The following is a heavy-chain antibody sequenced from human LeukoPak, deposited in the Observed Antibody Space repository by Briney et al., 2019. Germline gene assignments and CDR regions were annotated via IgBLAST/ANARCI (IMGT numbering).Heavy chain of an antibody. V-gene: IGHV1-2*02. D-gene: IGHD3-10*01. Sequence: ASVKVSCKASGYTFTSYGISWVRQAPGQGLEWVGGMHPTSGDTYYAQKFQGRVTMTRDTSISTAYMDLSRLRSDDTALYYCAREGGITMVRGVIIAHNSYYMDVWGEGTTVTISS. CDR2: MHPTSGDT. CDR1: GYTFTSYG. J-gene: IGHJ6*03. CDR3: AREGGITMVRGVIIAHNSYYMDV.